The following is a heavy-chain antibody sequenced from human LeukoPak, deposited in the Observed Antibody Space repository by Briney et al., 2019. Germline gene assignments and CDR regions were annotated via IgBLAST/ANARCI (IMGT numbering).Heavy chain of an antibody. Sequence: SETLSLTCTVSGYSISSGYYWGWIRQPPGKGLEWIGSIYHSGSTYYNPSLKSRVTISVDTSKNQFSLKLSSVTAADTAVYYCARTQSGYDSYYYYMDVWGKGTTVTISS. J-gene: IGHJ6*03. CDR1: GYSISSGYY. V-gene: IGHV4-38-2*02. CDR2: IYHSGST. D-gene: IGHD5-12*01. CDR3: ARTQSGYDSYYYYMDV.